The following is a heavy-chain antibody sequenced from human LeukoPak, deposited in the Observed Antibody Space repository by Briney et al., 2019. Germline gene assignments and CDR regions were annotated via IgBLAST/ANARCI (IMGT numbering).Heavy chain of an antibody. J-gene: IGHJ4*02. CDR3: AKDIHPYYDSSGWCYFDY. Sequence: GGTLRLSCAASGFTFSSYGMSWVRQAPGKGLEWVSAISGSGGSTYYADSVKGRFTISRDNSKNTLYLQMNSLRAEDTAVYYCAKDIHPYYDSSGWCYFDYWGQGTLVTVSS. D-gene: IGHD3-22*01. CDR1: GFTFSSYG. CDR2: ISGSGGST. V-gene: IGHV3-23*01.